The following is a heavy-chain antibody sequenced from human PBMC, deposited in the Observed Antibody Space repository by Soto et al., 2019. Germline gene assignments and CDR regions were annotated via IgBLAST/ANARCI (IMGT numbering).Heavy chain of an antibody. Sequence: ASVKVSCKASGYTFSRYARHWVRQAPGQRLEWMGWINAGNGNTKYSQKFEGRVTLTTDTSANTVYMELSRLRFEDTALYYCARDQQFRNWLDSWGQGTLVTVSS. CDR2: INAGNGNT. J-gene: IGHJ5*01. CDR3: ARDQQFRNWLDS. CDR1: GYTFSRYA. D-gene: IGHD6-13*01. V-gene: IGHV1-3*01.